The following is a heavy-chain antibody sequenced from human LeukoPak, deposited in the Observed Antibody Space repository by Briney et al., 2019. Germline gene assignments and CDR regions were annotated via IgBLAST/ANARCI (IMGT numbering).Heavy chain of an antibody. J-gene: IGHJ3*02. V-gene: IGHV1-69*06. Sequence: ASVKVSCKASGGTFSSYAISWVRQAPGQGLEWMGGIIPIFGTANYAQKFQGRVTITADRSTSTAYMELRSLRSDDTAVYYCARGGYSYGYYDAFDIWGQGTMVTVSS. CDR1: GGTFSSYA. CDR2: IIPIFGTA. D-gene: IGHD5-18*01. CDR3: ARGGYSYGYYDAFDI.